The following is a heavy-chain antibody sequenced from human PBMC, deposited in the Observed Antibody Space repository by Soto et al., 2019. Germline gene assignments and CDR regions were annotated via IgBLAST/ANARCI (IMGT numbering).Heavy chain of an antibody. J-gene: IGHJ6*02. CDR3: ARTPGYYYDSLDPYYYGMDV. Sequence: PSETLSLTCTVSGGSISSGGYYWSWIRQHPGKGLEWIGYIYYSGSTYYNPSLKSRVTISVDTSKNQFSLKLSSVTAADTAVYYCARTPGYYYDSLDPYYYGMDVWGQGTTVTVSS. CDR1: GGSISSGGYY. V-gene: IGHV4-31*03. D-gene: IGHD3-22*01. CDR2: IYYSGST.